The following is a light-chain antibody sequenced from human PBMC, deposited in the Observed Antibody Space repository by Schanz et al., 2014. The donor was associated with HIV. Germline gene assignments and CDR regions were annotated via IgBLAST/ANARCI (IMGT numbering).Light chain of an antibody. CDR2: GAS. J-gene: IGKJ4*01. CDR1: QTITNNY. V-gene: IGKV3-20*01. CDR3: QYFGNSGGT. Sequence: EIVLMQSPGTLSLSPGERATLSCRASQTITNNYVAWYQQKPGQAPRLLIYGASSRATGVPARFSATGSGTDFTLTISSLEPEDFAVYYCQYFGNSGGTFGGGTKVEIK.